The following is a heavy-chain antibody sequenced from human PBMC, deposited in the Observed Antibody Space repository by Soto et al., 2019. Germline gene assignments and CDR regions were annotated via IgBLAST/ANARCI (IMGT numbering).Heavy chain of an antibody. V-gene: IGHV3-30*03. Sequence: GGSLRLSCAASGFSFSSYGMHWVRQAPAKGLEWVAFISHDGSNDYYADSVKGRYTISRDNSKNTVYLQMNSLRVEDTAVYYCATDANEYLWEYYFDFWGQGTLVTVSS. CDR1: GFSFSSYG. D-gene: IGHD3-16*01. CDR3: ATDANEYLWEYYFDF. CDR2: ISHDGSND. J-gene: IGHJ4*02.